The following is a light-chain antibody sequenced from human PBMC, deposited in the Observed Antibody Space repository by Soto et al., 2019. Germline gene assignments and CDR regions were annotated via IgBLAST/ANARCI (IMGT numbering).Light chain of an antibody. V-gene: IGKV3-20*01. CDR1: QNINNY. CDR3: QQYGYSPIT. Sequence: MTQSPANLSLSPGETATLSCRARQNINNYLAWYQQKVGQAPRLLIYGASSRATGIADRFSGSGSGTDFTLTISRLEPEDFALYYCQQYGYSPITFGQGTRLEIK. J-gene: IGKJ5*01. CDR2: GAS.